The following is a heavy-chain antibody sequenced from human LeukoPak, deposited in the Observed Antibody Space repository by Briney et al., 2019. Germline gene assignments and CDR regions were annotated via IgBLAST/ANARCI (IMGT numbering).Heavy chain of an antibody. V-gene: IGHV3-30*02. Sequence: GGSLRLSCAASGFTFSTYGMHWVRQAPGKGLEWVAFIRYDGSNKYYADSVKGRFTISRDNFKNTLYLQMNSLRGEDTALYYCAKEGSALWFGELSYYFGYWGQGTLVTVSS. CDR2: IRYDGSNK. D-gene: IGHD3-10*01. CDR3: AKEGSALWFGELSYYFGY. CDR1: GFTFSTYG. J-gene: IGHJ4*02.